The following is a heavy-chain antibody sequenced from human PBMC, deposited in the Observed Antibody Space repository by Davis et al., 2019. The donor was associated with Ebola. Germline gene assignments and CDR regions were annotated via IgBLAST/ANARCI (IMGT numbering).Heavy chain of an antibody. J-gene: IGHJ4*02. Sequence: PSETLSLTCTVSGGSISSYYWSWIRQPPGKGLEWIGYIYYSGSTNYNPSLKSRVTISVDTSKNQFSLKLSSVTAADTAVYYCARDLGRADAVWGQGTLVTVSS. CDR3: ARDLGRADAV. V-gene: IGHV4-59*01. CDR1: GGSISSYY. D-gene: IGHD6-25*01. CDR2: IYYSGST.